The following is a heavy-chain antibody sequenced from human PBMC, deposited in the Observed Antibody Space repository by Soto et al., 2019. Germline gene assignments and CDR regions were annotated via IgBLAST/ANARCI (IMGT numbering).Heavy chain of an antibody. D-gene: IGHD6-13*01. CDR2: IYHSGST. Sequence: QVQLQESGPGLVKPSQTLSLTCTVSGGSISSGGYYWSWIRQHPGKGLEWIGYIYHSGSTYHNPPLKRRVTELVDTPKNHFARKLSSVTAADTAVYYCARDRAGALYSDYWGQGTLVTVSS. J-gene: IGHJ4*02. CDR3: ARDRAGALYSDY. V-gene: IGHV4-31*03. CDR1: GGSISSGGYY.